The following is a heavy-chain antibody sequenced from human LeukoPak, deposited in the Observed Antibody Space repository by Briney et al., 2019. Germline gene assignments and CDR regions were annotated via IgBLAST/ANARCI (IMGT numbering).Heavy chain of an antibody. CDR1: GFTFSSYS. V-gene: IGHV3-64*01. Sequence: PGGSLRLSCAASGFTFSSYSMYWVRQAPGKGLEYVSAISSNGGSTYYANSVKGRFTISRDNSKNTLYLQMGSLRAEDMAVYYCARDRIKAPVQFGGSNYYYYMDVWGKGTTVTVSS. D-gene: IGHD3-10*01. CDR3: ARDRIKAPVQFGGSNYYYYMDV. J-gene: IGHJ6*03. CDR2: ISSNGGST.